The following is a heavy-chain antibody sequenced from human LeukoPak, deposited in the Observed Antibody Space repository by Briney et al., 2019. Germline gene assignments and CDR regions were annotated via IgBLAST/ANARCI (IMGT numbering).Heavy chain of an antibody. CDR1: GDSISGGDYY. Sequence: SETLSLTCTVSGDSISGGDYYWSWIRQHPGKGLEWIAYIFYSGNTYYNPSLKSRMTISVDTSKNQFSLNLSSVTAADTAVYYCARVRSVGYNYGNFDYWGQGTRVTVSS. CDR3: ARVRSVGYNYGNFDY. CDR2: IFYSGNT. D-gene: IGHD5-18*01. V-gene: IGHV4-31*03. J-gene: IGHJ4*02.